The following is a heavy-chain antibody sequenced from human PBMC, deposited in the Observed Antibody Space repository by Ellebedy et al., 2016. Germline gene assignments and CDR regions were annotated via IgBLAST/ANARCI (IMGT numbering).Heavy chain of an antibody. CDR1: GYTFISYD. D-gene: IGHD2-15*01. CDR2: FNPKSGNS. V-gene: IGHV1-8*02. CDR3: ARGKRDILWSDF. Sequence: ASVKVSSKTSGYTFISYDINWVRQAAGQGPEWMGWFNPKSGNSGFAPKFRGRVTLTGDTSTTTAYMEVNYLTSEDTAVYYCARGKRDILWSDFWGQGTFITVSS. J-gene: IGHJ4*02.